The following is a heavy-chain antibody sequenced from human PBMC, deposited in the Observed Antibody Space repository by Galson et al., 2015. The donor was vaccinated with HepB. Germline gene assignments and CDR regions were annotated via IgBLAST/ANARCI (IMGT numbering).Heavy chain of an antibody. CDR3: AKSGGGYNYATPDLYYFDY. CDR2: ITATGGST. CDR1: GFTFTNYA. Sequence: SLRLSCAASGFTFTNYAMNWVRQAPGKGLEWVSSITATGGSTLYTDSVKGRFTISRDNSKNTLFLQMNSLRADDTAVYYCAKSGGGYNYATPDLYYFDYWGQGTLVTVSS. D-gene: IGHD5-24*01. V-gene: IGHV3-23*01. J-gene: IGHJ4*02.